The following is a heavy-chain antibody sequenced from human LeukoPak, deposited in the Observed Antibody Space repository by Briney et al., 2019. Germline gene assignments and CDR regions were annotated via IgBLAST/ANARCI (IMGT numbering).Heavy chain of an antibody. D-gene: IGHD3-3*01. J-gene: IGHJ4*02. Sequence: SVKVSCKASGGTFSSYAISWVRQAPGQGLEWMGGIIPIFGTANYAQKFQGRVTITTDEFTSTAYMELSSLRSEDTAVYYCARCYDFWSGYYYDYWGQGTLVTVSS. V-gene: IGHV1-69*05. CDR2: IIPIFGTA. CDR1: GGTFSSYA. CDR3: ARCYDFWSGYYYDY.